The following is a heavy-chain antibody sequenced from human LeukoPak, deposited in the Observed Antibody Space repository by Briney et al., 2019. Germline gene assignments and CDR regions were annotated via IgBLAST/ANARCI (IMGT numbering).Heavy chain of an antibody. V-gene: IGHV4-34*01. CDR3: ARRVFMVEYDSSGYYYGRYFDY. D-gene: IGHD3-22*01. CDR1: GGSFSVYY. CDR2: INHSGST. Sequence: SETLSLTCAVYGGSFSVYYWSWIRQPPGKGLEWIGEINHSGSTNYNPSLKSRVTISVDTSKNQFSLKLSSVTAADTAVYYCARRVFMVEYDSSGYYYGRYFDYWGQGTLVTVSS. J-gene: IGHJ4*02.